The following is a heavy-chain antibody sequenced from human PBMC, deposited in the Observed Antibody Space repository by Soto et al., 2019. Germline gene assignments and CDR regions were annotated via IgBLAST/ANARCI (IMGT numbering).Heavy chain of an antibody. CDR3: RAYTYGQGVDY. D-gene: IGHD5-18*01. J-gene: IGHJ4*02. Sequence: PGGSLRLSCAASGFTFSAYDMNWVRQAPGKGLEWVSVVNGNGGSTYYADSVKGRFTISRDDSKNTLYLQMNSLRAEDTAVYYCRAYTYGQGVDYWGQGTLATVSS. CDR2: VNGNGGST. V-gene: IGHV3-23*01. CDR1: GFTFSAYD.